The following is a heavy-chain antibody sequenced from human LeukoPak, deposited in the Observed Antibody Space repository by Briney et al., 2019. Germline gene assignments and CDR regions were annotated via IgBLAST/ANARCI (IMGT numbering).Heavy chain of an antibody. CDR2: INPNSGGT. Sequence: GASVQVSCKASGYTFTGYYMHWVRQAPGQGLEWMGWINPNSGGTKYAQTFKGRVDMTRDTSISTAYMELSSLRSDDTAVYYCARDGDTYGYYYYGLDVWGQGATFSASS. CDR1: GYTFTGYY. J-gene: IGHJ6*02. V-gene: IGHV1-2*02. D-gene: IGHD5-18*01. CDR3: ARDGDTYGYYYYGLDV.